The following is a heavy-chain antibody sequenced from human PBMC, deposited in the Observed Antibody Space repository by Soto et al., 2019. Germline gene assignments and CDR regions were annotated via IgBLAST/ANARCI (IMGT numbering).Heavy chain of an antibody. J-gene: IGHJ6*02. CDR3: ARAIVVTVGGMDV. CDR1: GGSISNADYY. CDR2: IYYSGSS. D-gene: IGHD5-12*01. Sequence: QVQLQESGPGLVKPSQTLSLTCTVSGGSISNADYYWRWVRQPPGKGLEWIGYIYYSGSSFFNPSLKSRVTMSKDTSKNQCSLRLTSVTAADTAVYYCARAIVVTVGGMDVWGRGTTVTVSS. V-gene: IGHV4-30-4*01.